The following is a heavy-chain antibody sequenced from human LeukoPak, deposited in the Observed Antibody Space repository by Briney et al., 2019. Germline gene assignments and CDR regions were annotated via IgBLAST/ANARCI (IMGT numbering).Heavy chain of an antibody. CDR2: IYTSGIT. CDR3: ARLVVDKATIDWYLDL. V-gene: IGHV4-4*09. Sequence: KPSETLSLTCSVSGGSLSTYHWNWIRQTPGKGLEYIGYIYTSGITNYNPSLKTRITISIDTSRNQVSLKLTSVTAEDTALYYCARLVVDKATIDWYLDLWGRGTLVTVSS. CDR1: GGSLSTYH. J-gene: IGHJ2*01. D-gene: IGHD5-24*01.